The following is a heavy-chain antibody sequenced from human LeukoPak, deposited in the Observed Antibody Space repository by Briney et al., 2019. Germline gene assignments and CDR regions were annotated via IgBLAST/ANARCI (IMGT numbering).Heavy chain of an antibody. D-gene: IGHD3-10*01. CDR2: INHGGSI. J-gene: IGHJ4*02. Sequence: SETLSLTCADYGESFGGQYWSWMRQPPGKGMEWIGEINHGGSISYNASLKSRVTISLDTSKNQFSLKLSSVTAADTAVYYCAGGDYHGSESYANYWGQGTLVTVSS. CDR3: AGGDYHGSESYANY. V-gene: IGHV4-34*01. CDR1: GESFGGQY.